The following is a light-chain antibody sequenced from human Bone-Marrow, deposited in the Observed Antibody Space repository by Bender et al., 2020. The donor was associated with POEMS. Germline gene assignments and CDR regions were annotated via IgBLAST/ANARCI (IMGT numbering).Light chain of an antibody. CDR3: SSYTSSTTLV. CDR2: DVS. Sequence: QSALTQPASVSGSPGQSITISCTVTDNDIGGYNYVSWYQQHPGKAPKLMIYDVSNRPSGVSNRFSGSKSGNTASLTISGLQAEDEADYYCSSYTSSTTLVFGGGTKLTVL. V-gene: IGLV2-14*03. J-gene: IGLJ2*01. CDR1: DNDIGGYNY.